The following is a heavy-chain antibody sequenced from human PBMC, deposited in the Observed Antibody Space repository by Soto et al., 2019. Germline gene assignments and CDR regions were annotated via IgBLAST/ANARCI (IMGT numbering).Heavy chain of an antibody. Sequence: GRSLRLSCAASGFTFSTYWMDWVRQTQGKGLEWVANINQDGSEKNYVDSVKGRFTISRDNAKNSLYLQMSSLTAEDSALYYCSRSLNAWGQGT. V-gene: IGHV3-7*01. J-gene: IGHJ5*02. CDR1: GFTFSTYW. D-gene: IGHD2-8*01. CDR2: INQDGSEK. CDR3: SRSLNA.